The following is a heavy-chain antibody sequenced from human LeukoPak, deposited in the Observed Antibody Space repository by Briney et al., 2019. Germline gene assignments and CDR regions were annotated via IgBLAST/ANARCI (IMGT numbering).Heavy chain of an antibody. CDR3: AGGVTIVRGTSKHFDY. Sequence: SETLSLTCTVSSGSIRNGSYYWSWIRQAAGKGLEWIGRVYTSGSTNYNPSLESRVTISVDTSKNQFSLNLSSVTAADTAVYYCAGGVTIVRGTSKHFDYWGQGTLVTVSS. V-gene: IGHV4-61*02. J-gene: IGHJ4*02. CDR2: VYTSGST. D-gene: IGHD3-10*01. CDR1: SGSIRNGSYY.